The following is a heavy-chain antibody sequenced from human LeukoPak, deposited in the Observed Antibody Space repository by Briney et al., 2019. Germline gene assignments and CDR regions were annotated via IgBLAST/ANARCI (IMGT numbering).Heavy chain of an antibody. V-gene: IGHV5-51*07. CDR1: GSSFTSYW. D-gene: IGHD6-6*01. J-gene: IGHJ4*02. Sequence: GESLKISYTGSGSSFTSYWICGLHQIGGKGLELAWIIYPGDSDTEYSPSFQGQVTITADKSISTAYLQWSSLKASDTAMYYCARGKYSSSPTYFDYWGQGTLVTVSS. CDR2: IYPGDSDT. CDR3: ARGKYSSSPTYFDY.